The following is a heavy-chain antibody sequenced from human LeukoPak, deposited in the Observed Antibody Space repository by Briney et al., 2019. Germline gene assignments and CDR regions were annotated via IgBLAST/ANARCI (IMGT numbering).Heavy chain of an antibody. CDR2: ISAYNGNT. J-gene: IGHJ6*02. V-gene: IGHV1-18*01. CDR3: ARDSVVVVPAAILDYYYYGMDV. D-gene: IGHD2-2*01. Sequence: ASVKVSCKASGYTFTSYGISWVRQAPGQGLEWMGWISAYNGNTNYAQKLQGRVTMTTDTSTSKAYMELRSLRSDDTAVYYCARDSVVVVPAAILDYYYYGMDVWGQGTTVTVSS. CDR1: GYTFTSYG.